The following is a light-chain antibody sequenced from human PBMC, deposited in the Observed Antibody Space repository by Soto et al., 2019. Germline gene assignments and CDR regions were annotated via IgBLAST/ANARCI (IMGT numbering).Light chain of an antibody. CDR2: DVS. CDR3: SSYTTSNTRQIV. V-gene: IGLV2-14*03. J-gene: IGLJ1*01. Sequence: QSLLAQPASVSGSPGQSITLSCTGPSSDVCGYNYVSWYQHHPGKAPKLMIYDVSNRPSGVSNRFSGSKSGNTASLTISGLQPEDEADYYCSSYTTSNTRQIVFGTGTKATVL. CDR1: SSDVCGYNY.